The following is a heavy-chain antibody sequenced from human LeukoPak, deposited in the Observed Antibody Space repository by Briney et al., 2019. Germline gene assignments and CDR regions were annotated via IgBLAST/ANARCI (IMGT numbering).Heavy chain of an antibody. V-gene: IGHV1-69*10. CDR3: ARDRGSGVYYFDY. D-gene: IGHD3-10*01. Sequence: VKVSCKASGGTFSSYTISWVRQAPGQGLGWMGRIIPILGIANYAQKFQGRVTITADKSTSTAYMELSSLRSEDTAVYYCARDRGSGVYYFDYWGQGTLVTVSS. CDR2: IIPILGIA. J-gene: IGHJ4*02. CDR1: GGTFSSYT.